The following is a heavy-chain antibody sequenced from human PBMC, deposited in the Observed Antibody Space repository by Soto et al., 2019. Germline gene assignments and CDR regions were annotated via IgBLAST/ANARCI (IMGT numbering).Heavy chain of an antibody. J-gene: IGHJ5*02. CDR2: IYYSGSA. CDR3: VRAKLVPAYWEWFDP. V-gene: IGHV4-31*01. D-gene: IGHD2-2*01. Sequence: QVQLQESGPGLVQPSQTLSLTCSVSGDSITNGYYYWSWFRQHPGKGLEWIGYIYYSGSAYYNPSFKSQATISVDTSENQFSLKLTSVTAADTAMYYCVRAKLVPAYWEWFDPWGQGTLVTVSS. CDR1: GDSITNGYYY.